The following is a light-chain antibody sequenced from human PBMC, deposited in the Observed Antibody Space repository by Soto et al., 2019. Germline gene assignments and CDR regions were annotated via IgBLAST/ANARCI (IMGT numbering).Light chain of an antibody. V-gene: IGLV2-14*01. CDR1: SSDVGGYNY. Sequence: QSVLTQPASVSGSAGQSITISCTGTSSDVGGYNYVSWYQQHPGKAPKLMIYDVSNRPSGVSNRFSGSKSGNTASLTISGLQAEDGADYYCSSYTSSSTYVFGTGTKVTVL. CDR3: SSYTSSSTYV. J-gene: IGLJ1*01. CDR2: DVS.